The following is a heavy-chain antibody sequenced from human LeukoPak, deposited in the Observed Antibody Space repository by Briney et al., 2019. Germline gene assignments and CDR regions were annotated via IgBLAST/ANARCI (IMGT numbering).Heavy chain of an antibody. CDR1: GFTFSSYA. V-gene: IGHV3-23*01. CDR3: AKDHKTYGSSFDY. J-gene: IGHJ4*02. D-gene: IGHD6-13*01. Sequence: GGSLRLSCAASGFTFSSYAMSWVRQAPGKGLEWVSAVSGSGGSTYYADSVKGRFTISRDNSKNTLYLQMNSLRAEDTAVYYCAKDHKTYGSSFDYWGQRTLVTVSS. CDR2: VSGSGGST.